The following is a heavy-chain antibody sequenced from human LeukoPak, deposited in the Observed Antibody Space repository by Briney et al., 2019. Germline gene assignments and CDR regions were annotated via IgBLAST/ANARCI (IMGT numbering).Heavy chain of an antibody. Sequence: PSETLSLTCTVSGGSISSGSYYWSWIRQPAGKGLEWIGRIYTSGSTNYNPSLKSRVTISVDTSKNQFSLKLSSVTAADTAVYYCARTHSSGYYYFDYWGQGTLVTVSS. CDR2: IYTSGST. V-gene: IGHV4-61*02. CDR1: GGSISSGSYY. J-gene: IGHJ4*02. CDR3: ARTHSSGYYYFDY. D-gene: IGHD3-22*01.